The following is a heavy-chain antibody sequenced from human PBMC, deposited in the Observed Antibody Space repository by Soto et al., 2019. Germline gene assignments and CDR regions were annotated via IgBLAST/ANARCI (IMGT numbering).Heavy chain of an antibody. CDR3: ARDRSRYYNDGSGYYDY. Sequence: ASVKVSCKASGYTFTGHYMHWVRQAPGQGLEWTGWINPNSGGTNYAQKFQGWVTMTRDTSISAAYMEVGRLRPDATAVYSGARDRSRYYNDGSGYYDYWGREPWSPSPQ. J-gene: IGHJ4*02. V-gene: IGHV1-2*04. CDR2: INPNSGGT. D-gene: IGHD3-22*01. CDR1: GYTFTGHY.